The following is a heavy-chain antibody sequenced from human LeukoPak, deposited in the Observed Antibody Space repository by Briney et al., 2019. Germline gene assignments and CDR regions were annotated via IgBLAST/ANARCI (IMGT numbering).Heavy chain of an antibody. Sequence: GGSLRLSCAASGFTFSTYAMHWVRQAPGKGLEYVSGISSNGDTTSYANSVKGRFTISGDNSKNTLDLQMGSLRAEDMAVYYCASRTIGSFFDYWGQGTLVTVPS. D-gene: IGHD1-26*01. V-gene: IGHV3-64*01. CDR3: ASRTIGSFFDY. CDR1: GFTFSTYA. CDR2: ISSNGDTT. J-gene: IGHJ4*02.